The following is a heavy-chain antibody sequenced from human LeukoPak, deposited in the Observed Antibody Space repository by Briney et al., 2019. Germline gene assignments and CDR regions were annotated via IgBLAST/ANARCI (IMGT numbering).Heavy chain of an antibody. CDR1: GFIFSSYS. CDR3: AKDMYSSSWYLGSDAFDI. CDR2: ISSSSSYI. Sequence: GGSLRLSCAASGFIFSSYSMNWVRQAPGKGLEWVSSISSSSSYIYYADSVKGRFTISRDNAKNSLYLQMNSLRAEDTALYYCAKDMYSSSWYLGSDAFDIWGQGTMVTVSS. D-gene: IGHD6-13*01. V-gene: IGHV3-21*04. J-gene: IGHJ3*02.